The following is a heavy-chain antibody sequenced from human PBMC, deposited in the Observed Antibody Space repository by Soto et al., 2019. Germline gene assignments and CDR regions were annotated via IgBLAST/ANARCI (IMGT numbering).Heavy chain of an antibody. Sequence: GGSLRLSCAASGFTFSSYAMHWVRQAPGKGLEYVSAISSNGGSTYYANSVKGRFTISRDNSKNTLYLQMGSLRAEDMAVYYCARAGTKRLHLGELRTYFDYWGQGTLVTVSS. CDR1: GFTFSSYA. CDR2: ISSNGGST. V-gene: IGHV3-64*01. CDR3: ARAGTKRLHLGELRTYFDY. J-gene: IGHJ4*02. D-gene: IGHD3-16*01.